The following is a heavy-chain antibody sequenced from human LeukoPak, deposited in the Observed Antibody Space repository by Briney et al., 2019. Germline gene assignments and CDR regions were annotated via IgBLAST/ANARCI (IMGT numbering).Heavy chain of an antibody. CDR1: GFTFRNYV. D-gene: IGHD3-10*01. CDR2: TSSDLNVK. J-gene: IGHJ4*02. V-gene: IGHV3-30-3*01. CDR3: AREGYYGSGSPPSLYFDY. Sequence: GGSLRLSCAASGFTFRNYVIHWVRQAPGKGLEWVAVTSSDLNVKLYADSVKGRLTISRDNSRSTLYLQMNSLRPEDTAIYYCAREGYYGSGSPPSLYFDYWGQGTLVTVSS.